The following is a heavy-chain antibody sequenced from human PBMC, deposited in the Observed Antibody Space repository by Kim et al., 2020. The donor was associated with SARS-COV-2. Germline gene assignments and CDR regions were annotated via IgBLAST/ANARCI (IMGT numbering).Heavy chain of an antibody. CDR1: GYTFTSYD. D-gene: IGHD3-22*01. J-gene: IGHJ6*02. Sequence: ASVKVSCKASGYTFTSYDINWVRQATGQGLEWMGWMNPNSGNTGYAQKFQGRVTMTRNTSISTAYMELSSLRSEDTAVYYCARGTMIVVVTDYGMDVWGQGTTVTVSS. V-gene: IGHV1-8*01. CDR3: ARGTMIVVVTDYGMDV. CDR2: MNPNSGNT.